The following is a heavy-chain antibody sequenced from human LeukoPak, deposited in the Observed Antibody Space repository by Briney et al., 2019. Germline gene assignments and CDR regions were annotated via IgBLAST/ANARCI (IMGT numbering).Heavy chain of an antibody. V-gene: IGHV1-24*01. D-gene: IGHD3-10*01. Sequence: ASVKVSCKVSGYTLTELSMHWVRQAPGKGLEWMGGFDPEDGETIYAQKFQGRVTMTEDTSTDTAYMELSSLRSEDTAVHYCATVMVRGVNEYYFDYWGQGTLVTVSS. CDR3: ATVMVRGVNEYYFDY. CDR2: FDPEDGET. CDR1: GYTLTELS. J-gene: IGHJ4*02.